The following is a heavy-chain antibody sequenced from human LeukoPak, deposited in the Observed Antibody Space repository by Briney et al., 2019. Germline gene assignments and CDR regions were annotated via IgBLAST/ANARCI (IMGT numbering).Heavy chain of an antibody. CDR1: GFTFSSHA. CDR3: AKEPYSGSQLLDY. D-gene: IGHD1-26*01. J-gene: IGHJ4*02. Sequence: GGSLRLSCAASGFTFSSHAMSWARQAPGKGLEWVSAISSGGGSTYYADSVKGRFTISRDNSKNTLYLQMNSLRAEDMAVYYCAKEPYSGSQLLDYWGQGTLVTVSS. V-gene: IGHV3-23*01. CDR2: ISSGGGST.